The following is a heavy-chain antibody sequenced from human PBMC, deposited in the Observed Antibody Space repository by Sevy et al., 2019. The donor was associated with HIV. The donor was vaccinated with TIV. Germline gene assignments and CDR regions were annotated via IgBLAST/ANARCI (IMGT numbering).Heavy chain of an antibody. J-gene: IGHJ3*02. CDR1: GDSVSGISAT. V-gene: IGHV6-1*01. D-gene: IGHD6-13*01. CDR3: ARELGSTWDGHSRGAFDI. CDR2: TYFRSKWYK. Sequence: SETLSLTCGISGDSVSGISATWNWIRQSPSRGFEWLGRTYFRSKWYKHYAVYVNSRININADESMNKFSLHLNSVTPEDTAVYYCARELGSTWDGHSRGAFDIWGQGTMVTVSS.